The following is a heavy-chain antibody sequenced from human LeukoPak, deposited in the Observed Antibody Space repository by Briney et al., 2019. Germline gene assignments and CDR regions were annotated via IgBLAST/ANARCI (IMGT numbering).Heavy chain of an antibody. V-gene: IGHV1-8*01. CDR2: INPNSGNT. CDR1: GYTFTSYD. J-gene: IGHJ6*02. CDR3: ARGDRNYYYYGMDV. D-gene: IGHD5/OR15-5a*01. Sequence: ASVKVSCKASGYTFTSYDINWVRQATGQGLEWMGWINPNSGNTGYAQKFQGRVTMTRNTSISTAYMELSSLRSEDTAVYYCARGDRNYYYYGMDVWGQGTTVTVSS.